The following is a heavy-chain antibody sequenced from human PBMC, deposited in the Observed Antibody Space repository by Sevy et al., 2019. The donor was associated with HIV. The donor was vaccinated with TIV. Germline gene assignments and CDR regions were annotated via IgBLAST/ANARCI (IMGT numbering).Heavy chain of an antibody. J-gene: IGHJ4*02. D-gene: IGHD2-15*01. CDR1: GFTFSGSA. V-gene: IGHV3-73*01. CDR2: IKNKGNNYAT. CDR3: ARHYIDCSGGSCSSDYFDY. Sequence: GGSLRLSCAASGFTFSGSAIHWVRQASGKGPEWIGRIKNKGNNYATTYGASVKGRFTISRDDSKNTAYLQMNSLKIEDTAMYYCARHYIDCSGGSCSSDYFDYWGQGTLVTVSS.